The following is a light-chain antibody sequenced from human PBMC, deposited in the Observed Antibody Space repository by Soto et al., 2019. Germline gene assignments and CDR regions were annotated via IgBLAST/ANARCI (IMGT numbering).Light chain of an antibody. CDR3: IQDKQRPGT. J-gene: IGKJ5*01. CDR1: QSLLYSDGDNY. V-gene: IGKV2-30*01. Sequence: PASVSFKNSQSLLYSDGDNYLDWFQQRPGRSPRRLIYKVSNLDSGVPARFSGRGPGTGLALKIIRAVYDDVMVSYCIQDKQRPGTFAQGTRLAIK. CDR2: KVS.